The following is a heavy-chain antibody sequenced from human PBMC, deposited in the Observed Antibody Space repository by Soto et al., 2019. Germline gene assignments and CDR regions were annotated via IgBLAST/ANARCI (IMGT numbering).Heavy chain of an antibody. CDR2: MNPNSGNT. D-gene: IGHD3-9*01. V-gene: IGHV1-8*01. CDR3: ARVRGGDFDWLGGPYYYGIDV. J-gene: IGHJ6*02. CDR1: GYTFTRYD. Sequence: ASVKVSCKASGYTFTRYDINWVRQATGQGLEWMGWMNPNSGNTGYAQKFQGRVTMTRNTSISTAYMELSSLRSEDTAVYYCARVRGGDFDWLGGPYYYGIDVWGQGTTVTVSS.